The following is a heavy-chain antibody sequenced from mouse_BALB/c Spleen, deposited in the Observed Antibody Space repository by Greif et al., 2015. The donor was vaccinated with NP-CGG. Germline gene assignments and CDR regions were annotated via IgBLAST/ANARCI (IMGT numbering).Heavy chain of an antibody. V-gene: IGHV1-84*02. Sequence: LVESGPELVKPGASVKISCKASGYTFTDYYINWVKQKPGQGLEWIGWIYPGSGNTKYNEKLKGKATLTVDTSSSTVYMQLSSLTSEDTAVYFCARRTGTEAMDYWGQGTSVTVSS. CDR2: IYPGSGNT. J-gene: IGHJ4*01. CDR1: GYTFTDYY. CDR3: ARRTGTEAMDY. D-gene: IGHD4-1*01.